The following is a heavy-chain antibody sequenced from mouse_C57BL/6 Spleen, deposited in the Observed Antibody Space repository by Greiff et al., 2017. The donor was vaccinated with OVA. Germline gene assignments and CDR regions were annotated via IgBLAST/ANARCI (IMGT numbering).Heavy chain of an antibody. CDR3: ASRTGTRDYFGY. CDR1: GFNIKDYY. Sequence: EVQLQQSGAELVKPGASVTLSCTASGFNIKDYYMHWVKQRTEQGLEWIGRIDPEDGETNYAPKLQGKATITADTSSNTAYLQLSSLTSEDTAVYYCASRTGTRDYFGYWGQGTTLTVSS. V-gene: IGHV14-2*01. J-gene: IGHJ2*01. D-gene: IGHD4-1*01. CDR2: IDPEDGET.